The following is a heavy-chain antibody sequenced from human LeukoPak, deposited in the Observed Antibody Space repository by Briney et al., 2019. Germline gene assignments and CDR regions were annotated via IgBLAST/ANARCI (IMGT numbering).Heavy chain of an antibody. Sequence: ASVKVSCKASGYIFTSSYIHWVRQAPGQGLEWMGMINPSGGSTGYAQKFQGRVTMTRDMSTSTVYMELSSLRSEDTAMYYCSRALAYAFDIWGQGTMVTVSS. CDR2: INPSGGST. CDR3: SRALAYAFDI. J-gene: IGHJ3*02. D-gene: IGHD3-16*01. CDR1: GYIFTSSY. V-gene: IGHV1-46*01.